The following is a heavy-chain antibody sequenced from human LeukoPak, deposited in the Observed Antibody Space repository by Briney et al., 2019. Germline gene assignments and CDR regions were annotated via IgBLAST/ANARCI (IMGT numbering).Heavy chain of an antibody. Sequence: SETLSLTCAVYGGSFSGYYWSWIRQPPGKGLEWIGEINHSGSTNYNPSLKSRVTISVDTSKNQFSLKLSSVTAADTAVYYCARSTGDWDFDYWGQGTLVTVPS. CDR3: ARSTGDWDFDY. CDR1: GGSFSGYY. J-gene: IGHJ4*02. CDR2: INHSGST. D-gene: IGHD7-27*01. V-gene: IGHV4-34*01.